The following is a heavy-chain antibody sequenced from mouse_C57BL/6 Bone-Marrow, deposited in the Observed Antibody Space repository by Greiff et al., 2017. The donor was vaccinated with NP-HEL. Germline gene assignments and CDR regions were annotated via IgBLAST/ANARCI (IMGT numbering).Heavy chain of an antibody. Sequence: EVKLQESGPGLVKPSQSLSLTCSVTGYSITSGYYWNWIRQFPGNKLEWMGYISYDGSNNYNPSLKNRISITRDTSKNQFFLKLNSVTTEDTATYYCAREGRHGYFDVWGTGTTVTVSS. CDR1: GYSITSGYY. CDR2: ISYDGSN. J-gene: IGHJ1*03. V-gene: IGHV3-6*01. CDR3: AREGRHGYFDV. D-gene: IGHD3-1*01.